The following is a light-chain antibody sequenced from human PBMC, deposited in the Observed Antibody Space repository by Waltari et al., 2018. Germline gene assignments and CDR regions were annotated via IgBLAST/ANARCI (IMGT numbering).Light chain of an antibody. Sequence: TQMTQSPSSLSASVGDRVSITCHASQDISNYLNWYQQKPGKAPKLLIYDASNLGTGVPSRFSRSGSGTEFTFTISSLQPEDIATDYCQRYNNSPPDRIAVGQGTRLEIK. J-gene: IGKJ5*01. CDR2: DAS. V-gene: IGKV1-33*01. CDR1: QDISNY. CDR3: QRYNNSPPDRIA.